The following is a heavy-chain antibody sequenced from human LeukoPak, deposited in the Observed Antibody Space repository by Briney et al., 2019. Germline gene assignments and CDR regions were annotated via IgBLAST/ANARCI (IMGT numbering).Heavy chain of an antibody. CDR1: GGSISSYY. J-gene: IGHJ4*02. CDR2: IYYSGST. V-gene: IGHV4-59*12. Sequence: SETLSLTCTVSGGSISSYYWSWIRQPPGKGLEWIGYIYYSGSTNYNPSLKSRVTISVDTSKNQFSLKLSSVTAADTAVYYCARAPRSICSGGSCPDGFDYWGQGTLVTVSS. CDR3: ARAPRSICSGGSCPDGFDY. D-gene: IGHD2-15*01.